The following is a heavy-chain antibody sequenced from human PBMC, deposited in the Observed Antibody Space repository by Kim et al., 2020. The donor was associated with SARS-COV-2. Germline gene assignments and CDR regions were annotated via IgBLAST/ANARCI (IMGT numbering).Heavy chain of an antibody. J-gene: IGHJ4*02. D-gene: IGHD5-18*01. V-gene: IGHV4-39*07. CDR3: AVIGYYYGNLDS. Sequence: SETLSLTCTASGGSISSSSYYWGWIRQPPGKGLEWIGNIYYSGSAYYNPSLKSRVTISVDTSKNQFSLKLRSVTAADSAVYYCAVIGYYYGNLDSWGQGTLVIVSS. CDR2: IYYSGSA. CDR1: GGSISSSSYY.